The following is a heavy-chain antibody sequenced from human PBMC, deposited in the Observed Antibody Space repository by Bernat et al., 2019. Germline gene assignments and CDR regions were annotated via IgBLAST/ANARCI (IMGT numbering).Heavy chain of an antibody. Sequence: QVQLVQSGAEVKKPGASVKVFCKASGYTFTDYIMHWVRQAPGQGLEWMGWISAGNGDTKFSQDFQDRVTFTRDTSASTVYMELSSLNSEDTAVYYCAREGFDPWGQGTLVTVSS. CDR1: GYTFTDYI. CDR3: AREGFDP. CDR2: ISAGNGDT. V-gene: IGHV1-3*01. J-gene: IGHJ5*02.